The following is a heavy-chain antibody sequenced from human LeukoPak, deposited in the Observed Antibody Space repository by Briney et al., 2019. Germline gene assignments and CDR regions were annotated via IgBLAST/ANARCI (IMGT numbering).Heavy chain of an antibody. CDR3: ARVGLRLGELSLLYYFDY. Sequence: ASVKVSCKVSGYTFTGYYMHWVRQAPGQGLEWMGWINPNSGGTNYAQKFQGRVTMTRDTSISTAYMELSRLRSDDTAVYYCARVGLRLGELSLLYYFDYWGQGTLVTVSS. CDR1: GYTFTGYY. J-gene: IGHJ4*02. V-gene: IGHV1-2*02. CDR2: INPNSGGT. D-gene: IGHD3-16*02.